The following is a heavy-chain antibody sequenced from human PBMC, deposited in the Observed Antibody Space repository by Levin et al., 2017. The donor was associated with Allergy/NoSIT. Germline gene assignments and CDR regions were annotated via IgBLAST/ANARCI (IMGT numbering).Heavy chain of an antibody. CDR2: VNNSGST. J-gene: IGHJ6*02. V-gene: IGHV4-59*08. CDR3: ARRFCSGGTCDSGSHGMDV. Sequence: ESLKISCTVSGDSISSYYWSWIRQPPGKGLEWIGYVNNSGSTNYNPSLKSRVTIAVDTPKNQFSLKLSSVTAAGTAVYYCARRFCSGGTCDSGSHGMDVWGQGTTVTVSS. CDR1: GDSISSYY. D-gene: IGHD2-15*01.